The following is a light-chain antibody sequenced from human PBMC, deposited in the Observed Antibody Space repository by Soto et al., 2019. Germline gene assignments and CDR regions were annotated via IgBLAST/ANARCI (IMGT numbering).Light chain of an antibody. CDR2: EIN. J-gene: IGLJ1*01. V-gene: IGLV2-8*01. CDR3: SSYAGSNWYV. Sequence: QPVLTQPPSASWAPVHSVTISFTGTNSDVGGYNYVSWYQQYPGKAPKLIIYEINERPSGVPDRFPGSKSGNTASLTVSGLQTADEADYYCSSYAGSNWYVFGTGTKVTVL. CDR1: NSDVGGYNY.